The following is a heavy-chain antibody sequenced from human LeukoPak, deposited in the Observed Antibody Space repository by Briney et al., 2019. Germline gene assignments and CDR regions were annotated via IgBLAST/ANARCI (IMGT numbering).Heavy chain of an antibody. Sequence: GGSLRLSCAASGFTFSNYAMSWVRQAPGKGLEWVSGISGSGGSTYYADSVKGRFTISRDNSKNTLYLQMNSLRAEDTAVYYCAKAPSVAPLNWFDPWGQGTLVTVSS. J-gene: IGHJ5*02. CDR3: AKAPSVAPLNWFDP. CDR1: GFTFSNYA. V-gene: IGHV3-23*01. CDR2: ISGSGGST. D-gene: IGHD6-6*01.